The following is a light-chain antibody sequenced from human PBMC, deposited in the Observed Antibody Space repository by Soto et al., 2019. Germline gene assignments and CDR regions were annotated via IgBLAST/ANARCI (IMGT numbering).Light chain of an antibody. CDR1: SSNIGAGYD. J-gene: IGLJ1*01. CDR2: GNS. Sequence: QSVLTQPPSVSGAPGQRVTISCTGSSSNIGAGYDVHWYQQLPGTAPKLLIYGNSNRPSGVPDRFSGSKSGTSASLALTGLQAEDEADYYCQSYDSSLSGSDVFGTGTQLTVL. CDR3: QSYDSSLSGSDV. V-gene: IGLV1-40*01.